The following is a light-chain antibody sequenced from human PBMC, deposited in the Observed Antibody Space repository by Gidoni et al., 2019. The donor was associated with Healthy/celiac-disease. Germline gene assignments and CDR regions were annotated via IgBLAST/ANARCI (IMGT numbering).Light chain of an antibody. CDR1: QSRLHQDGKTY. Sequence: DIVITPTPLPLSVTPGQPASISCKSSQSRLHQDGKTYLYWYLQNPGQSPQLLIYAVSNRFSGVPDRFSGSWSGTYFTLIIIRVGAEDGGVYYCMQSIQLPRNITFGQGTRLEIK. CDR3: MQSIQLPRNIT. V-gene: IGKV2D-29*02. CDR2: AVS. J-gene: IGKJ5*01.